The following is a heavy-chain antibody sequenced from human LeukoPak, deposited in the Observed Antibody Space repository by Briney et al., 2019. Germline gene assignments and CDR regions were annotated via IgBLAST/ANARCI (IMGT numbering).Heavy chain of an antibody. D-gene: IGHD6-6*01. V-gene: IGHV3-33*01. CDR1: GFTFSSYG. J-gene: IGHJ4*02. CDR3: ARDSMWSSSPLEFGY. Sequence: PGGSLRLSCAASGFTFSSYGMHWVRQAPGKGLEWVAVIWYDGSNKYYADSVKGRFTISRDNSKNTLYLQMNSLRAEDTAVYYCARDSMWSSSPLEFGYWGQGTLVTVSS. CDR2: IWYDGSNK.